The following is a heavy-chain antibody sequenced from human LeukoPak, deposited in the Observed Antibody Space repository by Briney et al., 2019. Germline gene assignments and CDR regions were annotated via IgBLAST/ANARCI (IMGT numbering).Heavy chain of an antibody. Sequence: PSETLSLTCAVYGGSFSGYYWSWIRQPPGKGLEWIGEINHSGSTNYNPSLKSRVTISVDTSKNQFSLKLSSVTAADTAVYYCARVGYTYGDPGYYHYYMDVWGKGTTVTVSS. CDR1: GGSFSGYY. J-gene: IGHJ6*03. D-gene: IGHD5-18*01. CDR2: INHSGST. CDR3: ARVGYTYGDPGYYHYYMDV. V-gene: IGHV4-34*01.